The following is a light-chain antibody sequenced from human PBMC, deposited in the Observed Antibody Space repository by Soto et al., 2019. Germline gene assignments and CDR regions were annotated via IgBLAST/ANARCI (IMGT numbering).Light chain of an antibody. CDR2: XAS. CDR1: LSISNS. Sequence: EIVWTQSAATMSLSPGERATLSCRASLSISNSLAWYQQKPGQAPRLLIYXASNRATGIPARFSGSGSGTDFTLTISSLEPEDFAFYYCQQRGEWPPGATFGQGTRLEIK. J-gene: IGKJ5*01. V-gene: IGKV3-11*01. CDR3: QQRGEWPPGAT.